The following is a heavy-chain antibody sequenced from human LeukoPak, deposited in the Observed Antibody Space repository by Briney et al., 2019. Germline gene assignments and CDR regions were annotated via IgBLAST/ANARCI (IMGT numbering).Heavy chain of an antibody. CDR2: IKSKTDGGTT. D-gene: IGHD2-2*01. Sequence: GGSLRLSRAASGFTFSNAWMSWVRQAPGRGLEWVGRIKSKTDGGTTDYAAPVKGRFTISRDDSKNTLYLQMNSLKTEDTAVYYCTTPPARYCSSTSCQPDDAFDIWGQGTMVTVSS. CDR3: TTPPARYCSSTSCQPDDAFDI. CDR1: GFTFSNAW. V-gene: IGHV3-15*01. J-gene: IGHJ3*02.